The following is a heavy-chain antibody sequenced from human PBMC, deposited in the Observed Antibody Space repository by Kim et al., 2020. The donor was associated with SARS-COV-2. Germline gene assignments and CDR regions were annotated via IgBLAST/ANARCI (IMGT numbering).Heavy chain of an antibody. V-gene: IGHV3-23*01. D-gene: IGHD6-13*01. CDR3: AKALAAAGTAYYFDY. CDR2: ISASGGST. CDR1: GFTFSSYA. Sequence: GESLRLSCVASGFTFSSYAMSWVRQAPGKGLEWVSVISASGGSTYDTDSVKGRFTIFGDNSKNTLYLQMNSLRAEDTAVYYCAKALAAAGTAYYFDYWGQ. J-gene: IGHJ4*02.